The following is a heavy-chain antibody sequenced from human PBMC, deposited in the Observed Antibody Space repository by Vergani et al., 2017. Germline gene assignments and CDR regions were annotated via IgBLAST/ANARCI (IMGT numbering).Heavy chain of an antibody. CDR2: ISYDGSNK. J-gene: IGHJ6*03. D-gene: IGHD6-19*01. CDR1: GFTFSSYG. V-gene: IGHV3-30*18. CDR3: AKAGIAVAGTGYYYYMDV. Sequence: QVQLVESGGGVVQPGRSLRLSCAASGFTFSSYGMHWVRQAPGKGLEWVAVISYDGSNKYYADSVKGRFTISRDNSKNTLYLQMNSRRAEDTAVYYCAKAGIAVAGTGYYYYMDVWGK.